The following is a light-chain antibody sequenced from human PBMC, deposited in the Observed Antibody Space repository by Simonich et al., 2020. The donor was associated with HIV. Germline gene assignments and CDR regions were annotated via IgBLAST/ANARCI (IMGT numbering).Light chain of an antibody. CDR3: QQYYSTPT. Sequence: DIQMTQSPSSLSASVGDRVTITCRASQSISKYLNWYQEKPGKAPQVLIYAASSLQSGVPSRFSGSGSGTEFTLTISSLQPDDFATYYCQQYYSTPTFGQGTKVEI. CDR1: QSISKY. J-gene: IGKJ1*01. CDR2: AAS. V-gene: IGKV1-39*01.